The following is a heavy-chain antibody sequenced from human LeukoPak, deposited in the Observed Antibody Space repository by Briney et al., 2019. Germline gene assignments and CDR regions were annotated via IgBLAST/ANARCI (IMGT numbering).Heavy chain of an antibody. CDR2: INHSGST. V-gene: IGHV4-34*01. CDR3: ARGYDILTGYYT. D-gene: IGHD3-9*01. Sequence: SETLSLTCAVYGGSFSGYYWSWIRQPPGKGLEWIGEINHSGSTNYNPSLKSRVTISVDTSKNQFSLKLSPVTAADTAVYYCARGYDILTGYYTWGQGTLVTVSS. J-gene: IGHJ4*02. CDR1: GGSFSGYY.